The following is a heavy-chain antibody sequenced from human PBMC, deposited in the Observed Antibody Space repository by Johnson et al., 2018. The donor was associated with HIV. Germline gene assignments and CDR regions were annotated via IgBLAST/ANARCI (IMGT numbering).Heavy chain of an antibody. CDR3: TTYYGCAFDI. D-gene: IGHD3-10*01. CDR1: GFTFDDYA. V-gene: IGHV3-9*01. Sequence: VQLVEPGGGLVQPGGSLRLSCAASGFTFDDYAMHWVRQAPGKGLEWVSGISWNSGSIGYADSVKGRFTISNDNSKNTLYLQMNSLRVEYTAVYYCTTYYGCAFDIWGQGTMVTVSS. CDR2: ISWNSGSI. J-gene: IGHJ3*02.